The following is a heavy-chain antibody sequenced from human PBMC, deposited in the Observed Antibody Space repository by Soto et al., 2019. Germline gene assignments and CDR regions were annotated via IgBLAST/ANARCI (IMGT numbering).Heavy chain of an antibody. V-gene: IGHV3-33*01. J-gene: IGHJ4*02. CDR1: GFTFSSYG. CDR2: IWYDGSNK. D-gene: IGHD3-10*01. Sequence: GGSLRLSCAASGFTFSSYGMHWVRQAPGKGLEWVAVIWYDGSNKYYADSVKGRFTISRDNSKNTLYLQMNSLRAEDTAVYYCARGPGRGGSGSYSYYFDYWGQGTLVTVSS. CDR3: ARGPGRGGSGSYSYYFDY.